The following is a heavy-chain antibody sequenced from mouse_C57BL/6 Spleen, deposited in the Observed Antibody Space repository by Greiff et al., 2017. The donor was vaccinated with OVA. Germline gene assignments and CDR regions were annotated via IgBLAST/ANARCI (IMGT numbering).Heavy chain of an antibody. V-gene: IGHV5-16*01. CDR1: GFTFSDYY. CDR2: INYDGSST. CDR3: ARADDPCAMDY. J-gene: IGHJ4*01. Sequence: EVKLMESEGGLVQPGSSMKLSCTASGFTFSDYYMAWVRQVPEKGLEWVANINYDGSSTYYLDSLKSRFIISRDNAKNILYLQMSSLKSEDTATYYCARADDPCAMDYWGQGTSVTVSS. D-gene: IGHD2-3*01.